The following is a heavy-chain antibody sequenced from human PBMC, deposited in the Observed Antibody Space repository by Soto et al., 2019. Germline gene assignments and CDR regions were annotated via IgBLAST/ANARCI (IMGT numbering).Heavy chain of an antibody. V-gene: IGHV2-5*01. CDR1: GFSLSTIGLG. CDR3: ARGLATLPVFAFDI. J-gene: IGHJ3*02. CDR2: IYWSGDE. Sequence: SGPTLGDPTQTLTLTCSFSGFSLSTIGLGVGWIRQSPGKALEWLALIYWSGDEHYRPSLKSRLSIIKDTSKNHVVLIMTDMDPVDTATYYCARGLATLPVFAFDIWGQGTMVTVSS. D-gene: IGHD6-6*01.